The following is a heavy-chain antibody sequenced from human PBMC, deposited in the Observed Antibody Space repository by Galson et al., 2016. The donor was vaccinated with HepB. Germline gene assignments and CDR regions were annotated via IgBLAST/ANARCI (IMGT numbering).Heavy chain of an antibody. CDR1: NYTFVSYG. CDR3: ARSSYGVHDF. V-gene: IGHV1-18*04. CDR2: IAASNGNT. D-gene: IGHD3-10*01. Sequence: SVKVSCKASNYTFVSYGINWVRQAPGQGLEWMGWIAASNGNTLYAQKFEGRLILTTDPSTTTSPLELRSLTSDDTAIYYCARSSYGVHDFWGQGTLITVSS. J-gene: IGHJ4*02.